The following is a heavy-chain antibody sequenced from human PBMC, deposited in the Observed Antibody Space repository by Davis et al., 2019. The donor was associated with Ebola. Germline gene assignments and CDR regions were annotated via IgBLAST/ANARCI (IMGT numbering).Heavy chain of an antibody. CDR1: GYTFTSYG. CDR2: INPSGGST. D-gene: IGHD2-15*01. CDR3: ARAGYCSGGSCYSLLWFDP. V-gene: IGHV1-18*04. Sequence: AASVKVSCKASGYTFTSYGITWVRQAPGQGLEWMAIINPSGGSTNYAQKLQGRVTMTTDTSTSTAYMELRSLRSEDTAVYYCARAGYCSGGSCYSLLWFDPWGQGTLVTVSS. J-gene: IGHJ5*02.